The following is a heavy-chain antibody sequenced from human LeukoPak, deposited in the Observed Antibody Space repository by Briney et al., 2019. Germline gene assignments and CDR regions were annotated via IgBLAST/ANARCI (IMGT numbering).Heavy chain of an antibody. D-gene: IGHD3-22*01. V-gene: IGHV1-2*02. J-gene: IGHJ5*02. CDR1: GYTFTSYG. CDR3: ARITMIPT. CDR2: INPNSGGT. Sequence: ASVKVSCKASGYTFTSYGISWVRQAPGQGLEWMGWINPNSGGTNYAQKFQGRVTMTRDTSISTAYMELSRLRSDDTAVYYCARITMIPTWGQGTLVTVSS.